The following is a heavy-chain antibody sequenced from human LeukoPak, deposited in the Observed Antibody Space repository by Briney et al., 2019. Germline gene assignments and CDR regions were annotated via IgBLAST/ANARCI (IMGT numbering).Heavy chain of an antibody. Sequence: ASVKVSCKASGGTFSSYAISWVRQAPGQGLEWMGGIIPIFGTANYAQKFQGRVTITTDESTSTAYMELSSLRSEDTAVYYCARDSVLYGGSYFDYWGQGTLVTVSS. CDR2: IIPIFGTA. D-gene: IGHD4-23*01. V-gene: IGHV1-69*05. J-gene: IGHJ4*02. CDR3: ARDSVLYGGSYFDY. CDR1: GGTFSSYA.